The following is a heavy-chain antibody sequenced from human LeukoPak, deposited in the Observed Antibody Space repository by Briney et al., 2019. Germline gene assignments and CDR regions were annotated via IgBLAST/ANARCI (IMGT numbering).Heavy chain of an antibody. Sequence: SETLSLTCAVYGGSFSGYYWSWIRQPPGKGLEWIGEINHSGSTNYNPSLKSRVTISVDTSKNQFSLKLSSVTAADTAVYYCARDYSNYGVDYWGQGTLVTVSS. CDR3: ARDYSNYGVDY. V-gene: IGHV4-34*01. J-gene: IGHJ4*02. CDR2: INHSGST. CDR1: GGSFSGYY. D-gene: IGHD4-11*01.